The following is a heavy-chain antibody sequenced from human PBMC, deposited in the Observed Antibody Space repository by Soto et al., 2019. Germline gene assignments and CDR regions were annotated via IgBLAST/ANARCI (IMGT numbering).Heavy chain of an antibody. J-gene: IGHJ4*02. CDR2: IYYSGST. V-gene: IGHV4-61*01. Sequence: PSETLSLTCTVSGGSVSSGSYYWSWIRQPPGKGLEWIGYIYYSGSTNYNPSLKSRVTISVDTSKNQFSLKLSSVTAADTAVYYCARGDVLLTHWGQGTLVTVSS. D-gene: IGHD3-10*01. CDR1: GGSVSSGSYY. CDR3: ARGDVLLTH.